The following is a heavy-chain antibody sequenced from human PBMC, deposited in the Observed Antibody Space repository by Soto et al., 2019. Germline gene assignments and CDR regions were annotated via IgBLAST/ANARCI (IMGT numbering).Heavy chain of an antibody. Sequence: LRLSCAASGFTFSDYYMSWIRQAPGKGLEWVSYISSSGSTIYYADSVKGRFTISRDNAKNSLYLQMNSLRAEDTAVYYCAREDSSSWGRYFDYWGQGTLVTVSS. V-gene: IGHV3-11*01. CDR3: AREDSSSWGRYFDY. CDR1: GFTFSDYY. J-gene: IGHJ4*02. D-gene: IGHD6-13*01. CDR2: ISSSGSTI.